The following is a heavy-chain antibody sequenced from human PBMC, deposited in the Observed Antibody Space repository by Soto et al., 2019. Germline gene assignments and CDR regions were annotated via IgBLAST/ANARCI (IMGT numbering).Heavy chain of an antibody. V-gene: IGHV3-53*01. D-gene: IGHD4-17*01. CDR2: IYSDDNT. J-gene: IGHJ4*02. CDR1: GITATNGH. Sequence: DVQLVKSGGGLIQPGGSLRLSCAASGITATNGHMSWVRQAPGKGLEWVSVIYSDDNTYYADSVKGRFTISRDTSKNTVYLQMNSLRAEDTAVYYCARDWNGDKYFDFWDQGSLVTVS. CDR3: ARDWNGDKYFDF.